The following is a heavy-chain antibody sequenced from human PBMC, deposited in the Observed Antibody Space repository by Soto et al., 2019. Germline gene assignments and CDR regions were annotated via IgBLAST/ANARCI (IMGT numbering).Heavy chain of an antibody. CDR2: IYYSGST. J-gene: IGHJ4*02. CDR1: GGSISSSSYY. V-gene: IGHV4-39*01. CDR3: AISYYYDSRGYYPVDY. Sequence: PSETLSLTGTVSGGSISSSSYYWGWIRQPPGKGLEWIGTIYYSGSTYYNPSLMSRVTISVDTSKNQFSLTMSSVTAADTAVYYCAISYYYDSRGYYPVDYWDQGTLVTVS. D-gene: IGHD3-22*01.